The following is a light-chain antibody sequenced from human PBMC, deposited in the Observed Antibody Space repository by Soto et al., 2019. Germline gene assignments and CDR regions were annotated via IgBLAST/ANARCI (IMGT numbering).Light chain of an antibody. Sequence: DIQMTQSPSSLSASVGDRVTITCRASQDIGIYLAWYQQKSGRVPKLLIYTTSTLHSGVPSRFSGSGSGTEFTLTISSLQPEDVATYFCQINVAAPRTIGQGTKVEIK. V-gene: IGKV1-27*01. J-gene: IGKJ1*01. CDR2: TTS. CDR1: QDIGIY. CDR3: QINVAAPRT.